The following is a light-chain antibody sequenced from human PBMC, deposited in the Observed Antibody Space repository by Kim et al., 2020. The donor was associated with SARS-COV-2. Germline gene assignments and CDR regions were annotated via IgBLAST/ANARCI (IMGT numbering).Light chain of an antibody. CDR1: SSNIGAGYD. J-gene: IGLJ3*02. CDR2: GNN. Sequence: QSVLTQPPSVSGAPGQRVTISCTGTSSNIGAGYDVHWYQQLPGTAPKLLIHGNNNRPSGVPDRFSGSKSGTSASLAITGLQAEDEADYYCQSYDSSPSGSRVGGGGTQLT. CDR3: QSYDSSPSGSRV. V-gene: IGLV1-40*01.